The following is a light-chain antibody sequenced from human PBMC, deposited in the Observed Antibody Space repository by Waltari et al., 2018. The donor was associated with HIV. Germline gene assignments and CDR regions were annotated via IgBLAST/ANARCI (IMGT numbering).Light chain of an antibody. V-gene: IGKV3-15*01. Sequence: EVVMTQSPDTLSVSPGQKATISCWASQSVSTNLAWYQQKPGQASRLLMYGIYVRATGVPARFSGSGSETDFALTITSVQPEDFAVYYCQQYDSWPPITFGQGTRLEIK. CDR1: QSVSTN. J-gene: IGKJ5*01. CDR2: GIY. CDR3: QQYDSWPPIT.